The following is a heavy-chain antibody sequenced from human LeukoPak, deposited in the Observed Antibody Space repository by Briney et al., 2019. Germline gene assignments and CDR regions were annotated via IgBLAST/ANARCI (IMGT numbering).Heavy chain of an antibody. V-gene: IGHV3-48*04. Sequence: GGSLRLSCEASGFTFSTYSMNWVRQAPGKGLEWVSYISNDDIFYADSVEGRFTISRDNAKSSVYLQMNSLRADDTAVYYCARDHNWGFDYWGRGTLVSVSS. CDR3: ARDHNWGFDY. J-gene: IGHJ4*02. CDR2: ISNDDI. D-gene: IGHD7-27*01. CDR1: GFTFSTYS.